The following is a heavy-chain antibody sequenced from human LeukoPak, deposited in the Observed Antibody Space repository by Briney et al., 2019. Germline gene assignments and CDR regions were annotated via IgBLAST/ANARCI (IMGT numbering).Heavy chain of an antibody. CDR2: ISGSGGST. CDR3: AKARGGYDLGGSGWTFDY. D-gene: IGHD5-12*01. J-gene: IGHJ4*02. Sequence: GGSLRLSCAASGFTFSSYAMSWVRQAPGKGLEWVSAISGSGGSTYYADSVKGRFTISRDNSKNTLYLQMNSLRAEDTAVCYCAKARGGYDLGGSGWTFDYWGQGTLVTVSS. V-gene: IGHV3-23*01. CDR1: GFTFSSYA.